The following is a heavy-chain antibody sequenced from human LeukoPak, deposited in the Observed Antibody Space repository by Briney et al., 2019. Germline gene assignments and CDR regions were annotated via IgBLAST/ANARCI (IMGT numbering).Heavy chain of an antibody. CDR3: ARDRCSSTSCYNTPNWFDP. D-gene: IGHD2-2*02. Sequence: GGSLRLSCAASGFKFDDYGMSWVRQVPGKGLEWVSGRGYADSVKGRFTISRDNAKNSVYLQMNSLRSEDTAFYHCARDRCSSTSCYNTPNWFDPWGQGTLVTVSS. CDR1: GFKFDDYG. CDR2: R. J-gene: IGHJ5*02. V-gene: IGHV3-20*01.